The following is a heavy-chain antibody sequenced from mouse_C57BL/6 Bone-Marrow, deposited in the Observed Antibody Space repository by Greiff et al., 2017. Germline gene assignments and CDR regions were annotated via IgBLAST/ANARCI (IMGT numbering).Heavy chain of an antibody. CDR3: ARVYYGSPYYYAMDY. J-gene: IGHJ4*01. CDR1: GFTFSDYY. V-gene: IGHV5-12*01. D-gene: IGHD1-1*01. Sequence: EVQLVESGGGLVQPGGSLKLSCAASGFTFSDYYMYWVRQTPEKRLEWVAYISNGGGSTYYPDTVKGRFTSSSNNDKNTLYLQMSLLKTEDTAMYYGARVYYGSPYYYAMDYWGQGTSVTVSS. CDR2: ISNGGGST.